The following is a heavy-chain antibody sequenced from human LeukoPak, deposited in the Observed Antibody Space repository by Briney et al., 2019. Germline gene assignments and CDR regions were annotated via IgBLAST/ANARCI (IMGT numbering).Heavy chain of an antibody. Sequence: SETLSLTWTVSGGSISSGSYYWSWIRQPAGKGLEWIGRIYTSGSTNYNPSLKSRVTISVDTSKNQFSLKLSSVTAADTAVYYCASRTSGGPFDYWGQGTLVTVSS. CDR3: ASRTSGGPFDY. J-gene: IGHJ4*02. V-gene: IGHV4-61*02. CDR2: IYTSGST. D-gene: IGHD3-10*01. CDR1: GGSISSGSYY.